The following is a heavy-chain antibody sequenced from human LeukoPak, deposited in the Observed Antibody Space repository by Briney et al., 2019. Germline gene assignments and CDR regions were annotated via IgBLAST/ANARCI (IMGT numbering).Heavy chain of an antibody. Sequence: AGTLSLTCTVSGDSICIYYWNWIRQPAGKGLEWVWRIFTSGTTNYRTCLKSRVTMSVDTPKNQFSLNLSSVIAAETAIYYCARETSETYYNPLEYMDVWGKGTTVTVSS. D-gene: IGHD3-10*01. J-gene: IGHJ6*03. CDR3: ARETSETYYNPLEYMDV. CDR1: GDSICIYY. V-gene: IGHV4-4*07. CDR2: IFTSGTT.